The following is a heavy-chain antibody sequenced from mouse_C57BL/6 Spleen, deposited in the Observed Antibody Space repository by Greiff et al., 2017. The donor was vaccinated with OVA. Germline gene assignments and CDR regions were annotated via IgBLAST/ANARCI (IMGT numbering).Heavy chain of an antibody. V-gene: IGHV1-63*01. D-gene: IGHD1-1*01. CDR2: IYPGGGYT. CDR3: ARCLYYYGSSYGYAMDY. J-gene: IGHJ4*01. CDR1: GYTFTNYW. Sequence: QVQLQQPGAELVRPGTSVKLSCKASGYTFTNYWIGWAKQRPGQGLEWIGDIYPGGGYTNYNEKFKGKATLTADKSSSTAYMQFSSLTSEDSAIYYCARCLYYYGSSYGYAMDYWGQGTSVTVSS.